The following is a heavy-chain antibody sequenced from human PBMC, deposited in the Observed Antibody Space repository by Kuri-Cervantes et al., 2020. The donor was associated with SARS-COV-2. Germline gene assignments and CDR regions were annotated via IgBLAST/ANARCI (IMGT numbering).Heavy chain of an antibody. CDR1: GFTFSSYG. J-gene: IGHJ6*02. CDR3: AKDFPPRFGELLFAYNYYYYGMDV. CDR2: ISYDGSNK. D-gene: IGHD3-10*01. Sequence: GESLKISCAASGFTFSSYGMHWVRQAPGKGLEWVAVISYDGSNKYYADSVKGRFTISRDNSKNTLYLQMNSLRAEDTAVYYCAKDFPPRFGELLFAYNYYYYGMDVWGQGTTVTVSS. V-gene: IGHV3-30*18.